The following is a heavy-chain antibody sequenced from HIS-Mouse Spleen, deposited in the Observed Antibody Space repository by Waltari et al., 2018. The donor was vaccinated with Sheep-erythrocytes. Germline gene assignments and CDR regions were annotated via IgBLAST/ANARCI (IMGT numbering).Heavy chain of an antibody. CDR1: GYTFTSYD. Sequence: QVQLVQSGAEVKKPGASVKVSCKASGYTFTSYDINWVRQATGQGLEWMGWRNPNSGNTGYAQKFQGRVTMTRNTSISTAYMGLSSLRSEDTAVYYCARVNLYSSGWYAYYYYGMDVWGQGTTVTVSS. CDR3: ARVNLYSSGWYAYYYYGMDV. CDR2: RNPNSGNT. V-gene: IGHV1-8*01. D-gene: IGHD6-19*01. J-gene: IGHJ6*02.